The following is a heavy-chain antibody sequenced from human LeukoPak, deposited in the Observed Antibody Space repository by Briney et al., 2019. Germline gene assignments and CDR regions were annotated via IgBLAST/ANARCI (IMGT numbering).Heavy chain of an antibody. V-gene: IGHV3-21*01. CDR3: ARDFDIVVVPDAIGLAYYYGMDV. Sequence: GGSLRLSCAASGFTFSSYSMNWVRQAPGKGLEWVSSISSSSSYIYYADSVKGRFTISRDNAKNSLYLQMNSLRAEDTAVYYCARDFDIVVVPDAIGLAYYYGMDVWGQGTTVTVSS. CDR2: ISSSSSYI. J-gene: IGHJ6*02. CDR1: GFTFSSYS. D-gene: IGHD2-2*02.